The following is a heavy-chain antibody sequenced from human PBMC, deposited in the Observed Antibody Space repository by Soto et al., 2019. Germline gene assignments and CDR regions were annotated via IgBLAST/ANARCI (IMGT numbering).Heavy chain of an antibody. D-gene: IGHD3-9*01. CDR1: GGTFSSYT. Sequence: SVKVSCKASGGTFSSYTISWVRQAPGQGLEWMGRIIPILGIANYAQKFQGRVTITADKSTSTAYMELSSLRSEDTAVYYCARDLYDITGPENRFAPRAQGTLVTVS. CDR2: IIPILGIA. V-gene: IGHV1-69*04. J-gene: IGHJ5*02. CDR3: ARDLYDITGPENRFAP.